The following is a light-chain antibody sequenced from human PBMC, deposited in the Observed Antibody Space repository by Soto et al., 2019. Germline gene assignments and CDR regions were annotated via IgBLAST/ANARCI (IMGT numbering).Light chain of an antibody. CDR1: QSVSSSY. CDR2: GAS. CDR3: QQYGGSPPYT. V-gene: IGKV3-20*01. J-gene: IGKJ2*01. Sequence: EIVLTQSPGTLSLSPGERATLSCRASQSVSSSYLAWYQQKPGQAPRLLIYGASSRATGIPDRFSGSGSGIDFTLTISRLEPEDFAVYYFQQYGGSPPYTFGQGTKLEIK.